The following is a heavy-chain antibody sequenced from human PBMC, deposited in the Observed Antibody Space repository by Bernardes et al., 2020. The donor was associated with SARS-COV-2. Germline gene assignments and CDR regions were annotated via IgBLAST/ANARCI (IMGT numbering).Heavy chain of an antibody. CDR3: ARGGATVTTPVDV. CDR1: GFTFSSYS. V-gene: IGHV3-21*01. D-gene: IGHD4-17*01. CDR2: ISSSSSYI. Sequence: GGSLRLSCAASGFTFSSYSMNWVRQAPGKGLEWVSSISSSSSYIYYADSVKGRFTISRDNPKNSLYLQMNSLRAEDTAVYYCARGGATVTTPVDVWGQGTTVTVSS. J-gene: IGHJ6*02.